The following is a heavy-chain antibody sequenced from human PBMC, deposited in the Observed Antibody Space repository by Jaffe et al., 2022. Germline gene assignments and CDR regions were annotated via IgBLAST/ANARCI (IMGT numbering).Heavy chain of an antibody. CDR1: GFTFSSYS. CDR2: ISSSSSTI. D-gene: IGHD2-15*01. V-gene: IGHV3-48*01. J-gene: IGHJ4*02. CDR3: ARDEAHRYCSGGSCYSHPFDY. Sequence: EVQLVESGGGLVQPGGSLRLSCAASGFTFSSYSMNWVRQAPGKGLEWVSYISSSSSTIYYADSVKGRFTISRDNAKNSLYLQMNSLRAEDTAVYYCARDEAHRYCSGGSCYSHPFDYWGQGTLVTVSS.